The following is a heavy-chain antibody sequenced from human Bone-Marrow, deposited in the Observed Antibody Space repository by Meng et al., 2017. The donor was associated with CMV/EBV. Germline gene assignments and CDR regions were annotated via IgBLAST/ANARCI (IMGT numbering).Heavy chain of an antibody. CDR2: IYYSGST. D-gene: IGHD2-2*01. J-gene: IGHJ6*02. V-gene: IGHV4-39*07. CDR3: ARDTGVVPAAMLGFGHYGMDV. CDR1: GGSISSSSYY. Sequence: SEPLSLTCTVSGGSISSSSYYWGWIRQPPGKGLEWIGSIYYSGSTYYNPSLKSRVTISVDTSKNQFSRKLSSVTAADTAVYYCARDTGVVPAAMLGFGHYGMDVWGQGTTVTVSS.